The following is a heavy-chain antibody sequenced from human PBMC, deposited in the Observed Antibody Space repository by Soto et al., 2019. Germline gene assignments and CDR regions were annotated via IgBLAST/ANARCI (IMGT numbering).Heavy chain of an antibody. J-gene: IGHJ4*02. CDR2: IWYDGSNK. Sequence: GGSLRLSCAASGFTFSGYGMHWVRQAPGKGLEWVAAIWYDGSNKYYADSVKGRFTISRDNSKNTLYLQMNSLRVEDTAVYYCARDTSSQLPDYWGQGTLVTVSS. V-gene: IGHV3-33*01. D-gene: IGHD1-1*01. CDR1: GFTFSGYG. CDR3: ARDTSSQLPDY.